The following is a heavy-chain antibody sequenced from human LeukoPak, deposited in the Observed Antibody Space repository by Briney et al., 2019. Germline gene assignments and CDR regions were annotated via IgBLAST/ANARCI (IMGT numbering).Heavy chain of an antibody. CDR3: ASQLRSSGYPLEF. CDR2: IYYSGST. D-gene: IGHD6-13*01. CDR1: GGSISSYY. J-gene: IGHJ4*02. V-gene: IGHV4-59*01. Sequence: PSETLSLTCTVSGGSISSYYLSWIRQPPGKRLVWIGYIYYSGSTNYNPSLKSRVTISVDTSKNQFSLKLSSVTAADTAVYYCASQLRSSGYPLEFWGQGTLVTVSS.